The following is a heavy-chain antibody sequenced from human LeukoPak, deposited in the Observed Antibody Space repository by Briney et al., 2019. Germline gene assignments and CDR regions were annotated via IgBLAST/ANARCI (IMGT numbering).Heavy chain of an antibody. V-gene: IGHV4-39*07. CDR2: IYYSGST. CDR3: ARVLEEYYYDSSGYYPDY. CDR1: GGSISSSSYY. Sequence: SETLSLTCTVSGGSISSSSYYWGWIRQPPGKGLEWIGSIYYSGSTYYNPSLKSRVTISVDTSKNQFSLKLSSVTAADTAVYYCARVLEEYYYDSSGYYPDYWGQGTLVTVSS. J-gene: IGHJ4*02. D-gene: IGHD3-22*01.